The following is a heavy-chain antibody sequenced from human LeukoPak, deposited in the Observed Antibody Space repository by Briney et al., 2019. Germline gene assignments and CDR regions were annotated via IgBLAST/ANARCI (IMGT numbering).Heavy chain of an antibody. J-gene: IGHJ3*02. CDR1: GFTFSSYA. CDR3: AKDLYDILTGSCAFDI. V-gene: IGHV3-23*01. Sequence: GGSLRLSCAASGFTFSSYAMSWVRQAPGKGLEWVSAISGSGGSTYYADSVKGRFTISRDNSKNTLYLQMNSLRAEDTAVYYCAKDLYDILTGSCAFDIWGQGTMVTVSS. D-gene: IGHD3-9*01. CDR2: ISGSGGST.